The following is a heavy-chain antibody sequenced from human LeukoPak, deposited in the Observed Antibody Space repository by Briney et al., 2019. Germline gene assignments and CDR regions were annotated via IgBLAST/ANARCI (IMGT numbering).Heavy chain of an antibody. J-gene: IGHJ5*02. Sequence: ASVTVSCKASGYTFTRYYMHWVRQAPGRGLEWMGIIHPSSGSTSYAQKFEGRVTMTRDTSTSTVYMELSSLRSEDTAVYYCARDSSTSFLADAWGPGAPVTVSS. V-gene: IGHV1-46*01. CDR3: ARDSSTSFLADA. CDR1: GYTFTRYY. CDR2: IHPSSGST. D-gene: IGHD2-2*01.